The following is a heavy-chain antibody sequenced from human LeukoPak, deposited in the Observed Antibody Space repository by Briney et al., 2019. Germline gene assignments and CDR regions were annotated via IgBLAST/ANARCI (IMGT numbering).Heavy chain of an antibody. J-gene: IGHJ4*02. CDR3: ARQGRFVRMGRFDY. D-gene: IGHD2-8*01. V-gene: IGHV3-30*04. Sequence: PGGSLRLSCETSGFPFNGYTVHWVRQAPGKGLEWMAVISYDGTSENYADSVKGRFTIARDKSTNTVHLQMNSLTIDDTAVYYCARQGRFVRMGRFDYWGQGILVTVSS. CDR1: GFPFNGYT. CDR2: ISYDGTSE.